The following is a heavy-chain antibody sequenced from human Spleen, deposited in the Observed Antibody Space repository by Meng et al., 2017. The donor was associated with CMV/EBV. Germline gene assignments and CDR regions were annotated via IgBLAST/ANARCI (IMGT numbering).Heavy chain of an antibody. V-gene: IGHV3-30*04. Sequence: GFTFNSYAIHCVRQAPVKWLEWVAVISYERSNKYYADSVNGRFTISRDNPQNTLYLQMNSLRAEDTAVYYCATDPDALGTVRGFFDYWGQGTLVTVSS. CDR3: ATDPDALGTVRGFFDY. CDR1: GFTFNSYA. J-gene: IGHJ4*02. D-gene: IGHD7-27*01. CDR2: ISYERSNK.